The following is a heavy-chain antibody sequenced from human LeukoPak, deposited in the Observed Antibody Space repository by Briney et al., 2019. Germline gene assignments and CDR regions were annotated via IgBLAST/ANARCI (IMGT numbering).Heavy chain of an antibody. V-gene: IGHV3-21*01. CDR1: GFTLSTYT. CDR2: ITSSSSHM. Sequence: GGSLRLSCAASGFTLSTYTMNWVRQAPGKGLEWVSSITSSSSHMYYADSVKGRFTISRDNAENSLHLQMSSLRAEDTAIYYCARSVGLDSWGQGTLVTVSS. D-gene: IGHD1-26*01. CDR3: ARSVGLDS. J-gene: IGHJ5*01.